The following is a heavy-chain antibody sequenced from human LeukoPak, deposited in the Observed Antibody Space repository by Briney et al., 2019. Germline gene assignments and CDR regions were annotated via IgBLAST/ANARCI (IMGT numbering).Heavy chain of an antibody. CDR3: AAFDSTGFYYMGFDS. CDR2: IHPKTGGT. D-gene: IGHD3-22*01. CDR1: GYSFTGYY. J-gene: IGHJ4*02. V-gene: IGHV1-2*06. Sequence: ASVKVSCKASGYSFTGYYLHWVRQAPGQGLEWMGRIHPKTGGTNYAQNFLGRVTMTRDASISTAYMELSRLRSDDTAVYYCAAFDSTGFYYMGFDSWGQGTLVTAPS.